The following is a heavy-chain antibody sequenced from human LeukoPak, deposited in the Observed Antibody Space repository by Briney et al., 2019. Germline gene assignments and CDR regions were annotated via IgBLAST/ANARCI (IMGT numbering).Heavy chain of an antibody. CDR3: AREVVGYCSGGSCYSDWGNTLFDY. Sequence: SETLSLTCTVSGGSISRGSYYWSWIRQPAGNGLEWIGRIYTSGSTNYNPSLKSRVTISVDTSKNQFSLKLSSVTAADTAVYYCAREVVGYCSGGSCYSDWGNTLFDYWGQGTLVTVSS. CDR1: GGSISRGSYY. J-gene: IGHJ4*02. V-gene: IGHV4-61*02. CDR2: IYTSGST. D-gene: IGHD2-15*01.